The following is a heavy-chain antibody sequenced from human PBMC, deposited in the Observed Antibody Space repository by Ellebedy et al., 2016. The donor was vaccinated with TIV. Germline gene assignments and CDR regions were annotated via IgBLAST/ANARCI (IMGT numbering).Heavy chain of an antibody. Sequence: GGSLRLSCAASGFTFSSYGMHWVRQAPGKGLEWVAVISYDGSNKYYADSVKGRFTISRDNSKNTLYLQMNSLRAEDTAVYYCAKSYGTDVWGQGTTVTVSS. CDR2: ISYDGSNK. CDR3: AKSYGTDV. J-gene: IGHJ6*02. CDR1: GFTFSSYG. V-gene: IGHV3-30*18.